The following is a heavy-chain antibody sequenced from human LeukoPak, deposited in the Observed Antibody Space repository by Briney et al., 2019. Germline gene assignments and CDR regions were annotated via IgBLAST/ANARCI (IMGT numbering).Heavy chain of an antibody. D-gene: IGHD5-18*01. Sequence: GGSLRLSCAASGISVSSNYMNWVRQAPGKGLEWVSVIYSGGSTYYADSVKGRFTISRDNSKNTLYLHMNSLRAEDTAVYFCARDTPMLAGPNLYYYMDVWGKGTTVTISS. J-gene: IGHJ6*03. CDR1: GISVSSNY. V-gene: IGHV3-53*01. CDR2: IYSGGST. CDR3: ARDTPMLAGPNLYYYMDV.